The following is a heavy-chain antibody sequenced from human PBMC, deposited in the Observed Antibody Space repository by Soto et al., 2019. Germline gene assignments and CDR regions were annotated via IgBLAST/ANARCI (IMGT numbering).Heavy chain of an antibody. V-gene: IGHV3-21*01. Sequence: GGSLRLSCAASGFTFRSFTMNWVRQAPGKGLEWVSTISSNSAYIYYTDALRGRFTISRDNAKNSLHLQMNSLRAEDTAVYYCTRDASREHAYDIRGQGTMVTVSS. J-gene: IGHJ3*02. CDR2: ISSNSAYI. CDR1: GFTFRSFT. CDR3: TRDASREHAYDI.